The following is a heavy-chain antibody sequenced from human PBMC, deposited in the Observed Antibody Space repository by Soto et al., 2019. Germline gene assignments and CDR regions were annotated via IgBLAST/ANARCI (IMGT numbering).Heavy chain of an antibody. J-gene: IGHJ6*03. CDR2: INPSGGST. D-gene: IGHD2-2*01. Sequence: GASVKVSCKASGYTFTSYYMHWVRQAPGQGLEWMGIINPSGGSTSYAQKFQGRVSMTRDTSTSTVYMQLSSLRSEDTAVYYCARVGRSNNYYYYRDVWGKGTTVTVSS. CDR1: GYTFTSYY. V-gene: IGHV1-46*01. CDR3: ARVGRSNNYYYYRDV.